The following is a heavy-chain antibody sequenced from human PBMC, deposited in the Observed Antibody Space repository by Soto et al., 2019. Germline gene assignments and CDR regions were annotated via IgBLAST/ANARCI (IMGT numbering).Heavy chain of an antibody. CDR2: IYSGGST. J-gene: IGHJ5*02. CDR3: ARFRTTGSFWFHP. Sequence: EVQLVESGGGLVQPGGSLRLSCAASGFTVSSNYMSWVCQAPGKGLEWVSVIYSGGSTYYADSVKGRFTISRHNSKNTLYLQMNSLRAEDTAVYYCARFRTTGSFWFHPWGQGTLVTVSS. CDR1: GFTVSSNY. V-gene: IGHV3-53*04. D-gene: IGHD2-8*02.